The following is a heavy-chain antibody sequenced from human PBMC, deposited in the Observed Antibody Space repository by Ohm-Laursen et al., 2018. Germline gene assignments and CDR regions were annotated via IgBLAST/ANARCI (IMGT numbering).Heavy chain of an antibody. J-gene: IGHJ5*02. CDR3: ARDNSNYGWFDP. V-gene: IGHV4-4*07. CDR2: VSQIGTP. D-gene: IGHD4-11*01. CDR1: DASIDSAK. Sequence: SETLSLTCVVSDASIDSAKWSWVRQFAGKQLEWIGRVSQIGTPSYNPSFGSRVIISVESSKNRVSLVLGAVTAADTAVYFCARDNSNYGWFDPWGQGTLVTVSS.